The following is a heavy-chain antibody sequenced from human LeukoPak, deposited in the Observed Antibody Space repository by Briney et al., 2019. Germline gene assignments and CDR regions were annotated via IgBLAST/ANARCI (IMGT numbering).Heavy chain of an antibody. D-gene: IGHD6-13*01. J-gene: IGHJ5*02. CDR1: GYTFTRYD. V-gene: IGHV1-8*01. CDR3: ARERSSSWYSSVHWFDP. CDR2: MNPNSGNT. Sequence: ASVKVSCKASGYTFTRYDINWVRQATGQGLEWMGWMNPNSGNTAYAQKFQGRVTKTRNTSISTAYMELSSLRSEDTAVYYCARERSSSWYSSVHWFDPWGQGTLDTVSS.